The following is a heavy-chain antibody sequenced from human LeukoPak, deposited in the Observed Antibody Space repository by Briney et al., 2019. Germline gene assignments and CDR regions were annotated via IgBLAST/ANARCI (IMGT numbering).Heavy chain of an antibody. CDR3: ARDRDYYDSPRHFDY. CDR1: GYTFTSYC. D-gene: IGHD3-22*01. J-gene: IGHJ4*02. CDR2: INPSGGST. Sequence: GASVKVSCKASGYTFTSYCMYWVRQAPGQGLEWMGIINPSGGSTSYAQKFQGRVTMTRDTSTSTVYMELSSLRSEDTAVYYCARDRDYYDSPRHFDYWGQGTLVTVSS. V-gene: IGHV1-46*01.